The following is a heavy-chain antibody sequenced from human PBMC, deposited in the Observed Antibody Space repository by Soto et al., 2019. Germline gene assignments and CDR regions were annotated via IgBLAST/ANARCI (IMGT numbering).Heavy chain of an antibody. CDR2: ISYDGSNK. CDR1: GFTFSSYG. Sequence: GGSLRLSCAASGFTFSSYGIHWVRQAPGKGLEWVAVISYDGSNKYYADSVKGRFTISRDNSKNTLYLQMNSLRTEDTAMYYCAKDRYCSGGTCLNFYGMDVWGQGTTVNVS. CDR3: AKDRYCSGGTCLNFYGMDV. J-gene: IGHJ6*02. D-gene: IGHD2-15*01. V-gene: IGHV3-30*18.